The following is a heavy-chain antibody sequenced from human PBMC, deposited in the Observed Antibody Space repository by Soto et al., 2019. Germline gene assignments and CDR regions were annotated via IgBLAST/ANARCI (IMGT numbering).Heavy chain of an antibody. CDR2: INIGSGRT. D-gene: IGHD2-21*02. J-gene: IGHJ4*02. CDR3: VRDVRGADCY. Sequence: ASVKVSCKTSGYDFSSYAMHWVRQAPGQRLEWMGWINIGSGRTEYSQNLQDRITITRDTSASTVYMDLSSLKSEDMSVYFCVRDVRGADCYWGQG. V-gene: IGHV1-3*04. CDR1: GYDFSSYA.